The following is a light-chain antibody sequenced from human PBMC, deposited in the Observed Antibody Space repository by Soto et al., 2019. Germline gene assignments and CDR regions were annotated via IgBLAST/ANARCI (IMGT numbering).Light chain of an antibody. CDR2: AAS. J-gene: IGKJ1*01. Sequence: DIQMTQSPSSLSASVGDRVTITCRASQSISSYLNWYQQKPGKAPKLLIYAASSLQSGVPSRFSGSGSGPDFTLTISSLQPEDFATYYCQPSYSTLWTLGQGTKVEIK. V-gene: IGKV1-39*01. CDR1: QSISSY. CDR3: QPSYSTLWT.